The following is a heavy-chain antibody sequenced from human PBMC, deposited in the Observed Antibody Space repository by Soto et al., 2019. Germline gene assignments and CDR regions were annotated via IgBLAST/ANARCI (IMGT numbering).Heavy chain of an antibody. CDR3: TRLAVAGTDS. J-gene: IGHJ4*02. CDR1: GFTFSGSA. CDR2: IRSKANKYAT. Sequence: EVQLVESGGGLVQPGGSLKLSCAASGFTFSGSAMHWVRQASGKGLEWVGRIRSKANKYATAYAASVKGRFTISRDDSNNMAYLQMNSLKTEDTAVYYCTRLAVAGTDSWGQGNLVTVAS. D-gene: IGHD6-19*01. V-gene: IGHV3-73*02.